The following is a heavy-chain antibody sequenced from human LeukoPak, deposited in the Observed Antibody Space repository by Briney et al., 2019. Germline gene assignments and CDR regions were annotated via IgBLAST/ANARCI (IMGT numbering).Heavy chain of an antibody. CDR1: GGSISSYY. CDR3: ARAWLGPSIAAAGTWDY. V-gene: IGHV4-39*07. CDR2: IYYSGST. Sequence: SETLSLTCTVSGGSISSYYWGWIRQPPGKGLEWIGSIYYSGSTYYNPSLKGRVTISVDTSKNQFSLKLSSVTAADTAVYYCARAWLGPSIAAAGTWDYWGQGTLVTVSS. D-gene: IGHD6-13*01. J-gene: IGHJ4*02.